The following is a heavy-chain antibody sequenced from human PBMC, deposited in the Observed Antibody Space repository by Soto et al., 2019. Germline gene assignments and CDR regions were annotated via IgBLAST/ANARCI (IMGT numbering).Heavy chain of an antibody. CDR2: ISSSSSTI. D-gene: IGHD6-13*01. J-gene: IGHJ4*02. V-gene: IGHV3-48*01. CDR1: GFTFSSYS. CDR3: ARGGIAAAGVKLRD. Sequence: EVQLVESGGGLGQPGGSPRLSCAASGFTFSSYSMNWVRQAPGKGLEWVSYISSSSSTIYYADSVKGRFTISRDNAKNSLYLQMNSLRAEDTAVYYCARGGIAAAGVKLRDWGQRTLVTVSS.